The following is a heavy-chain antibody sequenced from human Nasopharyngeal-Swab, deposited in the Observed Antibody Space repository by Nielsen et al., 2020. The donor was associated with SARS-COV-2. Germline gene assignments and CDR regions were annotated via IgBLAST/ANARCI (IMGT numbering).Heavy chain of an antibody. CDR2: TNPNSGGT. Sequence: ASVQVSCKASGYTFTGYYMHWLRQAPGQGLEWMGRTNPNSGGTNYAQKFQGRVTMTRDTSISTAYMELSRLRSDDTAVYYCARSYGMDVWGQGTTVTVSS. CDR3: ARSYGMDV. V-gene: IGHV1-2*06. J-gene: IGHJ6*02. CDR1: GYTFTGYY.